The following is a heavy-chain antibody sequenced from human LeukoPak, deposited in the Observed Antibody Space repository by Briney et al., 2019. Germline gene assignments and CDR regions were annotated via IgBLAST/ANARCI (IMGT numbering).Heavy chain of an antibody. Sequence: GGSLRLSCAASGFTFSSYWMSWVRQAPGKGLEWVANIKQDGSEKYYVDSVKGRFTISRDNAKNSLYLQMNSLRAEDTAVYYCARCRYYYDSSGYYYYRYYFDYWGQGTLVTVSS. V-gene: IGHV3-7*01. CDR1: GFTFSSYW. D-gene: IGHD3-22*01. J-gene: IGHJ4*02. CDR2: IKQDGSEK. CDR3: ARCRYYYDSSGYYYYRYYFDY.